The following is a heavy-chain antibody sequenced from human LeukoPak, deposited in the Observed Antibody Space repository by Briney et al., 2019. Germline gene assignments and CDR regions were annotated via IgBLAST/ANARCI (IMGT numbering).Heavy chain of an antibody. V-gene: IGHV3-7*03. Sequence: GGSLRLSCAASGFALSSHWMTWVRQVPGRGPEWVANVNRDGSETYYLDSVKGRFTISKDNAKNSLYLQMNSLRAEDTALYHCARNNGMDVWGRGTTVIVSS. CDR1: GFALSSHW. CDR2: VNRDGSET. J-gene: IGHJ6*02. CDR3: ARNNGMDV.